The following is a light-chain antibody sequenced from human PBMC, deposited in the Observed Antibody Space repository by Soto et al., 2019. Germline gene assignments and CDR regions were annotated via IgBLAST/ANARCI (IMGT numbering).Light chain of an antibody. V-gene: IGKV1-27*01. Sequence: DIQMTQSPSSLSASVGHRVTITCRASQGSSNYLAWYQQKPGKVPKLLIYAASTLQSGVPSRFSGSGSGTDFTLTISSLQPEDVATYYCQNYNSPWWTFGQGTKVEIK. CDR1: QGSSNY. CDR2: AAS. CDR3: QNYNSPWWT. J-gene: IGKJ1*01.